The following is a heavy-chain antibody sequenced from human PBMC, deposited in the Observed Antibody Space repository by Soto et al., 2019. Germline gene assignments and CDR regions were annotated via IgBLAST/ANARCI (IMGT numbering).Heavy chain of an antibody. CDR2: ISACNGNT. Sequence: GASVKVSCEACGYTFTSYGISWVRQAHGQGLEWMGWISACNGNTNYTQKLQGRVTMTTDTSTSTAYMELRSLISDDTAVYYCARDSDYYGSGSYTFDYWGQGTLVTVSS. D-gene: IGHD3-10*01. CDR3: ARDSDYYGSGSYTFDY. J-gene: IGHJ4*02. V-gene: IGHV1-18*01. CDR1: GYTFTSYG.